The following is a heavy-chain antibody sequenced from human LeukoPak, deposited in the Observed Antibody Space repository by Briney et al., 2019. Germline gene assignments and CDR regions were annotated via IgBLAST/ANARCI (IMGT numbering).Heavy chain of an antibody. D-gene: IGHD4-23*01. CDR2: VYYSGST. V-gene: IGHV4-28*01. J-gene: IGHJ4*02. Sequence: SDTLSLTCTVSGYSISSSNWWGWIRQPPGKGLEWIGYVYYSGSTYYNPSLKSRVTMSVGTSKNQFSLKLSSVTAVDTAVYYCARSVDGGNSPFDYWGQGTLVTVSS. CDR3: ARSVDGGNSPFDY. CDR1: GYSISSSNW.